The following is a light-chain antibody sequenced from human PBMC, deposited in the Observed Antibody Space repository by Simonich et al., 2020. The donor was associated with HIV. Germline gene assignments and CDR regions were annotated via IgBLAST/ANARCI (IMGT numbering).Light chain of an antibody. CDR3: QQSYSTPIT. V-gene: IGKV1-39*01. CDR2: GAS. CDR1: HNIRND. J-gene: IGKJ5*01. Sequence: IQMTQSPSSLSASVGDRVTITCRSSHNIRNDLGWYQQKPGKAPKLLIDGASNLQSEVPSRFSGSGSGTDFTLTISSLQPEDFATYYCQQSYSTPITFGQGTRLEI.